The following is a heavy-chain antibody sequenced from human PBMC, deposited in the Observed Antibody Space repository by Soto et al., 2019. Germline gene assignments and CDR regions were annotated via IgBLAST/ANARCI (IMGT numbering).Heavy chain of an antibody. J-gene: IGHJ6*02. D-gene: IGHD4-17*01. Sequence: PGGSLRLSCAASGFTFSSYAMSWVRQAPGKGLEWVSAISSSGGSTYYADSVKGRFTISRDNSKNTLYLQMNSLRAEDTAVYYCAKDRPDYGARAFYYYGMDVWGQGTTVTGSS. V-gene: IGHV3-23*01. CDR2: ISSSGGST. CDR1: GFTFSSYA. CDR3: AKDRPDYGARAFYYYGMDV.